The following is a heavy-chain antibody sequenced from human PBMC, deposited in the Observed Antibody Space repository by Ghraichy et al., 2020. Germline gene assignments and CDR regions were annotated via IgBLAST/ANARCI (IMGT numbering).Heavy chain of an antibody. J-gene: IGHJ6*02. CDR1: GYSISSGYY. Sequence: SETLSLTCTVSGYSISSGYYWGWIRQPPGKGLEWIGSFYHSGSTYYNPSLKSRVTIAVDTSKNQFSLQLSPVTAADTAVYYCAREDWGAYYYDMDVWGQGTTVTVSS. V-gene: IGHV4-38-2*02. CDR2: FYHSGST. D-gene: IGHD3-16*01. CDR3: AREDWGAYYYDMDV.